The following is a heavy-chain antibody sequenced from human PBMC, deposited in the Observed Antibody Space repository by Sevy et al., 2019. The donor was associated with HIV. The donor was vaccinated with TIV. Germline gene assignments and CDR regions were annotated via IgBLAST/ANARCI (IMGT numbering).Heavy chain of an antibody. CDR2: IYYSGST. Sequence: SETLSLTCTVSGGSISSGGYYWSWIRQHPGKGLEWLGYIYYSGSTYYNPSLKSRVTISVDTSKNQFSLKLSSVTAADTAVYYCAREGYSYGHSDAFDIWGQGTMVTVSS. D-gene: IGHD5-18*01. V-gene: IGHV4-31*03. CDR1: GGSISSGGYY. J-gene: IGHJ3*02. CDR3: AREGYSYGHSDAFDI.